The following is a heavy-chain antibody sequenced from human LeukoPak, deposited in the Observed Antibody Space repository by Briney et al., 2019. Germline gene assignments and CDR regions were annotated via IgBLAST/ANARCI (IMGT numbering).Heavy chain of an antibody. CDR3: ATTPVGGPTSRSLDY. CDR1: GFTFSSYD. Sequence: GGSLRLSCAASGFTFSSYDMHWVRQATGKGLEWVSAIGTAGDTYYPGSVKGRFTISRENAKNSLYLQMNSLRAEDTAIYYCATTPVGGPTSRSLDYWGQGTLVTVSS. J-gene: IGHJ4*02. D-gene: IGHD3-16*01. V-gene: IGHV3-13*01. CDR2: IGTAGDT.